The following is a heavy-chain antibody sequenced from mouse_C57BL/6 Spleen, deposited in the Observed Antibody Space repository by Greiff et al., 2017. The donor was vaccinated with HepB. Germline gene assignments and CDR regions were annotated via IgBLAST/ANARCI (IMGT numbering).Heavy chain of an antibody. CDR3: TRGSNLLYWYFDV. V-gene: IGHV14-4*01. Sequence: DVKLQESGAELVRPGASVKLSCTASGFNIKDDYMHWVKQRPEQGLEWIGWIDPENGDTEYASKFQGKATITADTSSNTAYLQLSSLTSEDTAVYYCTRGSNLLYWYFDVWGTGTTVTVSS. CDR2: IDPENGDT. D-gene: IGHD2-10*01. CDR1: GFNIKDDY. J-gene: IGHJ1*03.